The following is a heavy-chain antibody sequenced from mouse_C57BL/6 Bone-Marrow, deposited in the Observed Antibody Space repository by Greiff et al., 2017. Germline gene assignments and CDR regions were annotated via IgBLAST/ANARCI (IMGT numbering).Heavy chain of an antibody. CDR3: ARKHYYYGSSSLYWYFDV. CDR1: GYAFSSYW. V-gene: IGHV1-80*01. D-gene: IGHD1-1*01. Sequence: QVQLQQSGAELVKPGASVKISCKASGYAFSSYWMNWVKQRPGKGLEWIGQIYPGDGDTNYNGKFKGKATLTADKSSSTAYMQLSSLTSEDSAVYFCARKHYYYGSSSLYWYFDVWGTGTTVTGSS. J-gene: IGHJ1*03. CDR2: IYPGDGDT.